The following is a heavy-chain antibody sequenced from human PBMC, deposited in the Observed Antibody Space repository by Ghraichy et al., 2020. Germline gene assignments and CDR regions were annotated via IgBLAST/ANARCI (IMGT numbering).Heavy chain of an antibody. CDR3: ARGRDGYNFHFNY. V-gene: IGHV4-59*01. CDR2: IYYSGST. D-gene: IGHD5-24*01. Sequence: GSLSLTCTVSGGSISSYYWSWIRQPPGKGLEWIGYIYYSGSTNYNPSLKSRVTISVDTSKNQFSLKLSSVTAADTAVYYCARGRDGYNFHFNYWGQGTLVTVSS. CDR1: GGSISSYY. J-gene: IGHJ4*02.